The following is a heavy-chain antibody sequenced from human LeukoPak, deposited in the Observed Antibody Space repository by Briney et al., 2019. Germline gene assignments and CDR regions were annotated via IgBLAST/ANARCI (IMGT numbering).Heavy chain of an antibody. D-gene: IGHD6-13*01. J-gene: IGHJ4*02. Sequence: GGSLRLSCAASGFTFSSYSMNWVRQAPGKGLEWVAFIRYDGSNKYYADSVKGRFTISRDNSKNTLYLQMNSLRAEDTAVYYCARERNPYSSSWIDYWGQGTLVTVSS. CDR3: ARERNPYSSSWIDY. CDR1: GFTFSSYS. CDR2: IRYDGSNK. V-gene: IGHV3-30*02.